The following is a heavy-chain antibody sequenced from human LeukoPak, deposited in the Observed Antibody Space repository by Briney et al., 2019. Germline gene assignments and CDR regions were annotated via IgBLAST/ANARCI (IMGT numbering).Heavy chain of an antibody. CDR2: INSGSSYM. V-gene: IGHV3-48*02. CDR3: AREDDDWGPNTFDV. D-gene: IGHD7-27*01. Sequence: TGGSLRLSCAASGFTFSSYSMNWVRQAPGKGLEWVSYINSGSSYMYYPDSAKGRFTISRDNAKNSLYLQMDSLRDEDTAVYYCAREDDDWGPNTFDVWGQGTVVTVSS. J-gene: IGHJ3*01. CDR1: GFTFSSYS.